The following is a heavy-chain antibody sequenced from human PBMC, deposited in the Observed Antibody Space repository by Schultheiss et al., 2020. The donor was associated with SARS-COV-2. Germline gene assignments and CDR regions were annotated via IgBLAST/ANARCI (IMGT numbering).Heavy chain of an antibody. V-gene: IGHV4-4*07. CDR3: ARERVRYFDWLSPADAFDI. Sequence: GSLRLSCTVSGGSISSYYWSWIRQPAGKGLEWIGRIYTSGSTNYNPSLKSRVTMSVDTSKNQFSLKLSSVTAADTAVYYCARERVRYFDWLSPADAFDIWGQGTMVTVSS. J-gene: IGHJ3*02. CDR2: IYTSGST. CDR1: GGSISSYY. D-gene: IGHD3-9*01.